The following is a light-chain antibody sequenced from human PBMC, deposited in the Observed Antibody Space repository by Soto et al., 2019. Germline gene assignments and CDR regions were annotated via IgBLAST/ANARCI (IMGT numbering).Light chain of an antibody. Sequence: EIVLTQSPATLSLSPGERATLSCRASQSVSSYLAWYQQKPGQAPRLLIYDASNRSTVIPARFSGSGSWTDFTLTISSLEPEYVAVYYCQQRSNWLFTFGPGTKVDIK. V-gene: IGKV3-11*01. CDR2: DAS. CDR3: QQRSNWLFT. J-gene: IGKJ3*01. CDR1: QSVSSY.